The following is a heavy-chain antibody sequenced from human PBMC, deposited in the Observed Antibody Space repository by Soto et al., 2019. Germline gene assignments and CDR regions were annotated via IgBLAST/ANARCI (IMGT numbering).Heavy chain of an antibody. Sequence: QVQLVESGGGVVQPGRSLRLSCAASGFTFSSYAMHWVRQAPGKGLEWVAVISYDGSNKYYAESVKGRFTISRDNSKNTLDLQMNSLRAEDTAVYYCARDYRAVTTRDVTGFDYWGQGTLVTVSS. D-gene: IGHD4-17*01. CDR3: ARDYRAVTTRDVTGFDY. V-gene: IGHV3-30-3*01. CDR2: ISYDGSNK. J-gene: IGHJ4*02. CDR1: GFTFSSYA.